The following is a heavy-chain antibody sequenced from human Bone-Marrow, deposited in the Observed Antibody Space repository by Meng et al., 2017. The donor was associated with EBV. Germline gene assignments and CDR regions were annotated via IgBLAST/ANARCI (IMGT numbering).Heavy chain of an antibody. J-gene: IGHJ3*02. CDR1: GYTFTSYD. CDR3: ATNNDFWSGYKNAFDI. CDR2: INPNSGNT. D-gene: IGHD3-3*01. V-gene: IGHV1-8*01. Sequence: QVQVLQAGAEVKEPGASVKVSCKASGYTFTSYDINWVRQATGQGLEWMGWINPNSGNTGYAQKFQGRLTMTRDTSISTAYMELSSLRSEDTAVYCCATNNDFWSGYKNAFDIWGQGTMVTVSS.